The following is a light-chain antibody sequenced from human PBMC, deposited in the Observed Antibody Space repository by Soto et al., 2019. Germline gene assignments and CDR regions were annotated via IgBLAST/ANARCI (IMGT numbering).Light chain of an antibody. CDR2: EIS. CDR1: SSDVGASDF. CDR3: SSYTPSQTLV. J-gene: IGLJ2*01. V-gene: IGLV2-14*01. Sequence: QSVLTQPASVSESHGQSITISCTGTSSDVGASDFVSWYQQHPGKAPELIIYEISNRPSGVSSRFSVSKSCNTASLTISGLHAEDESDYYCSSYTPSQTLVFGGGTNLTVL.